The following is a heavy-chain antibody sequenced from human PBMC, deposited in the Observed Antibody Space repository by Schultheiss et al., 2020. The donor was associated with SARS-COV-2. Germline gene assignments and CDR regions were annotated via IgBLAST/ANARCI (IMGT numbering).Heavy chain of an antibody. V-gene: IGHV1-18*01. CDR3: ARDGSGYYYRKNWFDS. CDR2: ISAYNGNT. CDR1: GYTFTSYG. Sequence: ASVKVSCKASGYTFTSYGISWVRQAPGQGLEWMGWISAYNGNTNYAQKLQGRVTMTTDTSTSTAYMELRSLRSDDTAVYYCARDGSGYYYRKNWFDSWGQGTLVTVSS. J-gene: IGHJ5*01. D-gene: IGHD3-22*01.